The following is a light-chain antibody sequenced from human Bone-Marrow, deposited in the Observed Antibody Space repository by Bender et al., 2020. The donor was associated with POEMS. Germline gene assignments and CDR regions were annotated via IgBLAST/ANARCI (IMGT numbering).Light chain of an antibody. V-gene: IGLV1-44*01. CDR2: SSH. J-gene: IGLJ3*02. CDR3: AVWDDSLNGWV. CDR1: SSNIGAHA. Sequence: QSVLTQPPSASGTPGQRVTISCSGGSSNIGAHAVNWYQHLPGTAPKLLIYSSHRRPSGVSNRFFGSKSGTSASLAISGLQSEDEADYYCAVWDDSLNGWVFGGGTKLTVL.